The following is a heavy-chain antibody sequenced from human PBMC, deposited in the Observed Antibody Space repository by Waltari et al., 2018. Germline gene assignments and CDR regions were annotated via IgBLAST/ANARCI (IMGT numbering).Heavy chain of an antibody. CDR2: IYPSWST. J-gene: IGHJ6*03. V-gene: IGHV4-38-2*01. Sequence: QVQLQESGPGLVKPSETLSLTCAVSGSSISSGYYWGWIRQPPGKGLEWIGRIYPSWSTYYNPSLMSRDTLSVDMYKKQFSLKMSSVTAADPAVYYCARQCRNYYYYYLDVWGKGTTVTVYS. CDR1: GSSISSGYY. D-gene: IGHD6-19*01. CDR3: ARQCRNYYYYYLDV.